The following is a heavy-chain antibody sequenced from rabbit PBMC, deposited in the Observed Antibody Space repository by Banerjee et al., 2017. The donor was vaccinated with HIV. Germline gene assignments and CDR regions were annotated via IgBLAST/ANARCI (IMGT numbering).Heavy chain of an antibody. CDR2: IYTGSSSST. J-gene: IGHJ4*01. CDR1: GFSFSGSYY. CDR3: ARADNPGVAGYNL. D-gene: IGHD7-1*01. Sequence: QSLEESGGDLVQPEGSLALTCTASGFSFSGSYYMCWVRQAPGKGLEWIGCIYTGSSSSTYYASWAKGRFTIPKTPSTTVTLQMTSLTAADTATYFCARADNPGVAGYNLWGPGTLVTVS. V-gene: IGHV1S40*01.